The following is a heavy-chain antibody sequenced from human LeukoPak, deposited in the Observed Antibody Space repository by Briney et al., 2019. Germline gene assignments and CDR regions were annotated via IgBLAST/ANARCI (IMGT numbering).Heavy chain of an antibody. Sequence: GASVKVSCQVSGYTLTELSMHWVRPAPGKGLEWMGGFDPEDGETIYAQKFQGRVTMIEDTSTDTAYMELSSLRSEDTAVYYCATSGGAAAGNSWYFDYWGQGTLVTVSS. CDR2: FDPEDGET. V-gene: IGHV1-24*01. J-gene: IGHJ4*02. CDR1: GYTLTELS. D-gene: IGHD6-13*01. CDR3: ATSGGAAAGNSWYFDY.